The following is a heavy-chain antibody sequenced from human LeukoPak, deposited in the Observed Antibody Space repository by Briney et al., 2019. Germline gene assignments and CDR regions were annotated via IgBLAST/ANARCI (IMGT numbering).Heavy chain of an antibody. CDR1: GGSISSYY. CDR2: IYTCGST. J-gene: IGHJ4*02. CDR3: AREVLTARAGYCDY. V-gene: IGHV4-4*07. Sequence: PSETLSLTCTVSGGSISSYYWSWIRQPAGRGLEWIGRIYTCGSTYYNPSLKSRLTMSVDTSKNQFALKLSSVTAADTAVYYCAREVLTARAGYCDYWGQGTLVTVSS. D-gene: IGHD2-21*02.